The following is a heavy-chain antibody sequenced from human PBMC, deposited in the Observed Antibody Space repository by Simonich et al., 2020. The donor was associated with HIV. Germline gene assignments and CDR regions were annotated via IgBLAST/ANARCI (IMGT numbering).Heavy chain of an antibody. CDR2: MSWKSGKI. CDR1: GFTFDDYA. D-gene: IGHD1-26*01. CDR3: AKDRIVGATTYYFDY. Sequence: EVQLVESGGGLVQAGRSLRLSCAASGFTFDDYAMYWVRQVAGKGWEWVAGMSWKSGKIQYADSVKGRFTISRDNAKNSLYLQMNSLTSEDTALYYCAKDRIVGATTYYFDYWGQGTLVTVSS. V-gene: IGHV3-9*01. J-gene: IGHJ4*02.